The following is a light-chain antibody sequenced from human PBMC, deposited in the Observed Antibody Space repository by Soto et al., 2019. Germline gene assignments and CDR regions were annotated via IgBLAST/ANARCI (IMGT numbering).Light chain of an antibody. J-gene: IGKJ5*01. CDR2: DAS. Sequence: EIVLTQSPATLSLSPGERATLSCRASQSVISYLAWYQQKPGQAPRLLIYDASNRATGIPARFSGSGSGTDFTLTISSLEPEDCPVYYCQQRYNWPPITFGQGTRLEIK. CDR3: QQRYNWPPIT. CDR1: QSVISY. V-gene: IGKV3-11*01.